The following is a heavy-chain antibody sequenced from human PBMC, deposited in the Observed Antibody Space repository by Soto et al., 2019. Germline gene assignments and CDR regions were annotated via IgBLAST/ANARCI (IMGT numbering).Heavy chain of an antibody. Sequence: QVQLVESGGGVVQPGRSLRLSCVASGFTFSSYAIHWVRQAPGKGLEWVAIISYDGSNQYYADSVKGRFTISRDNSKNTLYLQMNSLRADDTAVYYCASGPRMKVYYFDYWGQGALVTVSS. CDR3: ASGPRMKVYYFDY. V-gene: IGHV3-30-3*01. D-gene: IGHD1-20*01. CDR2: ISYDGSNQ. J-gene: IGHJ4*02. CDR1: GFTFSSYA.